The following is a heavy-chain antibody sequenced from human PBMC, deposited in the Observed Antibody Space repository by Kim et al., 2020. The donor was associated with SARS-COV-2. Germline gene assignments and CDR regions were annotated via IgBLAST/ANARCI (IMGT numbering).Heavy chain of an antibody. CDR3: ARGPNYSPFDY. D-gene: IGHD4-4*01. V-gene: IGHV3-11*04. Sequence: IDYDDSGRGPVTISRDNAKNSLYLQMNSLRAEHTAVYYCARGPNYSPFDYWGQGTLVTVSS. J-gene: IGHJ4*02. CDR2: I.